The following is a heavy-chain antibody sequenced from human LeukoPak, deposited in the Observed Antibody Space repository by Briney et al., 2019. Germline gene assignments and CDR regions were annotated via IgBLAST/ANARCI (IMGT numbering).Heavy chain of an antibody. J-gene: IGHJ6*02. Sequence: ASVKVSCKASGGTFSSYAISWVRQAPGQGLEWMGRITPILGIANYAQKFQGRVTITADKSTSTAYMELSSLRSEDTAVYYCARALNCSGGSCYSFFMDVWGQGTTVTVSS. CDR2: ITPILGIA. D-gene: IGHD2-15*01. CDR3: ARALNCSGGSCYSFFMDV. V-gene: IGHV1-69*04. CDR1: GGTFSSYA.